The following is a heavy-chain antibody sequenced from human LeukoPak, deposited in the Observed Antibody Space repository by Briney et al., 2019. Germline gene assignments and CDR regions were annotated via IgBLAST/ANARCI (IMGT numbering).Heavy chain of an antibody. CDR1: GYTFSGYY. CDR3: ARWGGYFSD. D-gene: IGHD3-3*01. CDR2: INPTSRNT. V-gene: IGHV1-2*02. Sequence: ASVKVSCKASGYTFSGYYIHWVRQAPGQGLEWMGWINPTSRNTNSAPRFQGRISFTSDTSISTAYMELTNLTSDDTAIYYCARWGGYFSDWGQGTLVSVSS. J-gene: IGHJ4*02.